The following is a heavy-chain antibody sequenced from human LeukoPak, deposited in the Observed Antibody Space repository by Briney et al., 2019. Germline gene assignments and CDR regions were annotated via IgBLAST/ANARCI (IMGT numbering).Heavy chain of an antibody. D-gene: IGHD1-26*01. CDR1: GGSISSSSYY. J-gene: IGHJ6*02. Sequence: SETLSLTCTVSGGSISSSSYYWGWIRQPPGKGLEWIGNIYYSGNTYYNPSLKSRVTIYGDTSKNQFSLKLTSVTAADTAVYYCARHPAIAGAADYYYGMDVWGQGATVTVSS. CDR3: ARHPAIAGAADYYYGMDV. CDR2: IYYSGNT. V-gene: IGHV4-39*01.